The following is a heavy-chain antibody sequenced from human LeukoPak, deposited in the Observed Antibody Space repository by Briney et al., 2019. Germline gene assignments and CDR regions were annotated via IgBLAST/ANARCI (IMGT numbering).Heavy chain of an antibody. D-gene: IGHD3-22*01. Sequence: GGSLRLSCAASGFTFTSYAMNWVRQAPGQGLEWVSTVSGIGQTTDYSDSVKGRFTISRDSSKSTLYLQMNSLRAEDTAVYYCAKDSGNNGYYYGRQFFDSWGQGTLVIVSS. CDR2: VSGIGQTT. CDR3: AKDSGNNGYYYGRQFFDS. CDR1: GFTFTSYA. V-gene: IGHV3-23*01. J-gene: IGHJ4*02.